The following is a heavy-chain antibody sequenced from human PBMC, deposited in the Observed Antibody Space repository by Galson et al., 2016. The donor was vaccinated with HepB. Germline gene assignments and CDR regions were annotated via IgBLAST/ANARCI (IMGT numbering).Heavy chain of an antibody. D-gene: IGHD3-10*01. J-gene: IGHJ4*02. V-gene: IGHV3-7*01. Sequence: SLRLSCAASGFTFNNYWMNWIRQAPGKGLECVANIKEDGSQKYNVDSVKGRFTISRDNAKNSLYLQMNSLRAEDTAVYYCARDPLGEFVFDYWGQGTLVTVSS. CDR2: IKEDGSQK. CDR3: ARDPLGEFVFDY. CDR1: GFTFNNYW.